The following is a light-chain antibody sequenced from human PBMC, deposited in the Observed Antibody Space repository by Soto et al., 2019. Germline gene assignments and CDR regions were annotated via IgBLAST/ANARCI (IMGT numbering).Light chain of an antibody. Sequence: QSALTQPRSVSGSPGQSVTISCTGTSSDVGAYNFVSWYQEHPGKAPKLMTYYVSQRPSGVPDRFSGSKSGNTASLTISGLQAEDVADYYCCSYAGSSTWVFGGGTKLTVL. CDR1: SSDVGAYNF. V-gene: IGLV2-11*01. CDR2: YVS. J-gene: IGLJ3*02. CDR3: CSYAGSSTWV.